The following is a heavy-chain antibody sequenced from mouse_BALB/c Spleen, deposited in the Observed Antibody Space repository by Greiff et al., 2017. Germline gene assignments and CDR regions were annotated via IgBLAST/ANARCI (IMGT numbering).Heavy chain of an antibody. CDR1: GFTFTDYY. CDR3: ARDFYDWAMDY. CDR2: IRNKANGYTT. V-gene: IGHV7-3*02. D-gene: IGHD2-3*01. Sequence: EVKLMESGGGLVQPGGSLRLSCATSGFTFTDYYMSWVRQPPGKALEWLGFIRNKANGYTTEYSASVKGRFTISRDNSQSILYLQMNTLRAEDSATYYCARDFYDWAMDYWGQGTSVTVSS. J-gene: IGHJ4*01.